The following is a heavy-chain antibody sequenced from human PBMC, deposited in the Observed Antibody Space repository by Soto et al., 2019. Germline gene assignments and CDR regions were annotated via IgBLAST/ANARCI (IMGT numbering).Heavy chain of an antibody. J-gene: IGHJ4*02. CDR3: APGVGGWKFDY. CDR1: GFTFSSYG. D-gene: IGHD6-19*01. V-gene: IGHV3-30*03. Sequence: QVQLVESGGGVVQPGRSLRLSCAASGFTFSSYGMHWVRQAPGEGLEWVAAISHDGSNKYYADSMKGRFTISRDNSKNTLWLQMNSLRPEDTAVYYCAPGVGGWKFDYWGQGTLVTVSS. CDR2: ISHDGSNK.